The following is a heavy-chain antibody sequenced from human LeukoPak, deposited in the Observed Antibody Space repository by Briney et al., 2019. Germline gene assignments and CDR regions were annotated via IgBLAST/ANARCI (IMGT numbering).Heavy chain of an antibody. CDR2: IYSGGRT. J-gene: IGHJ5*02. V-gene: IGHV3-66*01. CDR1: GFTVSSNY. Sequence: GGSLRLSCAASGFTVSSNYMNWVRQAPGKGLEWVSVIYSGGRTYYADSVKGRFTISRDNSKNTLYLQMNSLRAEDTAVYYCARDRAGQTFDPWGQGTLVTVSS. CDR3: ARDRAGQTFDP.